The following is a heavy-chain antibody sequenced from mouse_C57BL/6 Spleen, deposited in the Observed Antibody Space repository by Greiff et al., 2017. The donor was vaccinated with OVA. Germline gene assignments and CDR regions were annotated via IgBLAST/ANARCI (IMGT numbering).Heavy chain of an antibody. CDR1: GFTFSDFY. CDR2: SRNKANDYTT. J-gene: IGHJ2*01. Sequence: EVKLVESGGGLVQSGSSLRLSCATSGFTFSDFYMVWVRQAPGKGLGWIAASRNKANDYTTEYSASVKGRFIVSRDTSQSILYLQMNALRAADTAIYYCARDALPNYYGSSSYDYRGKCTTLTAAS. CDR3: ARDALPNYYGSSSYDY. D-gene: IGHD1-1*01. V-gene: IGHV7-1*01.